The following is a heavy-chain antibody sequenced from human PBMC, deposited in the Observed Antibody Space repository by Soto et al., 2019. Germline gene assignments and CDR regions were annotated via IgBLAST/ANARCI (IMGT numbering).Heavy chain of an antibody. CDR3: ARGRYGDY. V-gene: IGHV1-18*01. Sequence: QVHLVQSGAEVKKPGASVKVSCKGSGYAFTTYGITWVRQAPGQGLEWMGWISAHNGNTNYAQKLQGRVTVTRDTSTSTAYMELRSLRYDDTPVYYCARGRYGDYWGQGALVTVSS. CDR1: GYAFTTYG. D-gene: IGHD1-1*01. CDR2: ISAHNGNT. J-gene: IGHJ4*02.